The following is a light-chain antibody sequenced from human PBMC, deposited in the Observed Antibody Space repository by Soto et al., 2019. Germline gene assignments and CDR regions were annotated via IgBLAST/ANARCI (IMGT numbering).Light chain of an antibody. V-gene: IGLV2-8*01. J-gene: IGLJ1*01. CDR1: KNDIGVYDF. CDR2: EVV. CDR3: KSYAGSNTYV. Sequence: QSALTQPPSASGSPGQSVTISCTGTKNDIGVYDFVSWYQHHPGKAPRLIIYEVVQRPSGVPDRFSGSKSGNTASLTVSGLKAADEDDYFCKSYAGSNTYVFGSGTKLTVL.